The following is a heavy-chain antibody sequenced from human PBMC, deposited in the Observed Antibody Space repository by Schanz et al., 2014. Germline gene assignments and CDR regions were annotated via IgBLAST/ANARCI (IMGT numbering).Heavy chain of an antibody. D-gene: IGHD3-3*01. J-gene: IGHJ4*02. CDR2: IAGDGRGP. Sequence: EVQMLESGGGLVQPGGSLRLSCVASGFTFRRYGMSWVRQSPGKGMGWVSVIAGDGRGPKCVDSVKGRLTIYRDNSDKTLYLKMNNLRAEDTDVYYCARGSGTFDSWGQGTLVTVSS. CDR1: GFTFRRYG. V-gene: IGHV3-23*01. CDR3: ARGSGTFDS.